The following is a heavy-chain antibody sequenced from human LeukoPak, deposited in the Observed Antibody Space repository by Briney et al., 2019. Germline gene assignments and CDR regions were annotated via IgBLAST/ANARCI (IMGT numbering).Heavy chain of an antibody. J-gene: IGHJ4*02. D-gene: IGHD4-17*01. CDR3: ARDDYGDFFFDS. CDR1: GGSISSSY. CDR2: IYYSGST. V-gene: IGHV4-59*01. Sequence: PSEILSLTCTVSGGSISSSYWSWIRQPPGKGLEWIGNIYYSGSTNYNPSLKSRVTISVDTSKNQFSLRLSSVTAADTAVYYCARDDYGDFFFDSWGQGTLVTFSS.